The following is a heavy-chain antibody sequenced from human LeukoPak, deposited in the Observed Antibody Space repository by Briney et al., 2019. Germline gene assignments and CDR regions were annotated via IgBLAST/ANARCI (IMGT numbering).Heavy chain of an antibody. CDR1: GYTFTGYY. J-gene: IGHJ4*02. V-gene: IGHV1-2*02. CDR2: INPNSGGT. CDR3: ARELPYSSSSEVDY. Sequence: ASVKVSCKASGYTFTGYYMHWVRQAPGQGLEWMGWINPNSGGTNYAQKFQGRVTMTRNTSISTAYMKLSRLRSDDTAVYYCARELPYSSSSEVDYWGQGTLVTVSS. D-gene: IGHD6-6*01.